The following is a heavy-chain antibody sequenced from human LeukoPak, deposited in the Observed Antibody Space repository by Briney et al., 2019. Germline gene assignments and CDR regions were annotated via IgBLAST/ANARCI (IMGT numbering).Heavy chain of an antibody. J-gene: IGHJ4*02. D-gene: IGHD5-24*01. CDR1: GGSISDTSYY. Sequence: SETLSLTCTVSGGSISDTSYYWGWIRQPPGKGLEWIGRIYYSGSTFYNASLRSRVTISVDTSKNQFSLKVTSVTAADTAVYYCARNPRNRRDAYNSHFDYWGQGILVTVSS. V-gene: IGHV4-39*01. CDR2: IYYSGST. CDR3: ARNPRNRRDAYNSHFDY.